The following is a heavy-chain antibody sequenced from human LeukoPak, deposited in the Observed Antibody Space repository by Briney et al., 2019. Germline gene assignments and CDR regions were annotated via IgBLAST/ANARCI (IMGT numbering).Heavy chain of an antibody. CDR3: AKDPDSGSYYY. Sequence: GGSLRLSCAASGFTFTNYGMSWVRQAPGKGLEWISYISSGGSNVYYADSVKGRFTISRDNSKNTLYLQMNSLRAEDTAVYYCAKDPDSGSYYYWGQGTLVTVSS. CDR1: GFTFTNYG. D-gene: IGHD3-10*01. CDR2: ISSGGSNV. J-gene: IGHJ4*02. V-gene: IGHV3-48*01.